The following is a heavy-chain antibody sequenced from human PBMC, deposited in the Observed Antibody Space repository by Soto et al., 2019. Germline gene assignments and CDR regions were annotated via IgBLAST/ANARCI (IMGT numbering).Heavy chain of an antibody. D-gene: IGHD3-22*01. V-gene: IGHV3-30*18. CDR1: GFTFSSYG. Sequence: GGSLRLSCAASGFTFSSYGMHWVRQAPGKGLEWVAVISYDGSNKYYADSVKGRFTISRDNSKNTLYLQMNSLRAEDTAVYYCAKDRSQLGYYYDSSGYYSDYWGQGTLVTVSS. CDR2: ISYDGSNK. J-gene: IGHJ4*02. CDR3: AKDRSQLGYYYDSSGYYSDY.